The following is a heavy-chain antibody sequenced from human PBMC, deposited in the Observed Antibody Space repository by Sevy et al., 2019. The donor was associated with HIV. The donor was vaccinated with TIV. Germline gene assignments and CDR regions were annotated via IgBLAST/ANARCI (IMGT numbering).Heavy chain of an antibody. J-gene: IGHJ6*02. V-gene: IGHV4-59*01. CDR3: ARAWSGYYYAMDV. D-gene: IGHD3-3*01. Sequence: SETLSLTCTVSDDSISGYYWSWIRQPPGKGLQWIGYIYYNGRTNYNPSLKRRVTISEDTSKNQFSLRLTSVTAADTAVYYCARAWSGYYYAMDVWGQGTTVTVSS. CDR1: DDSISGYY. CDR2: IYYNGRT.